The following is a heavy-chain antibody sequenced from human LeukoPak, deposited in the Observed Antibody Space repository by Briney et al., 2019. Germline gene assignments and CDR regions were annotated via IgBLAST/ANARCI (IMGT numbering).Heavy chain of an antibody. CDR3: ARANQPYHLSGYLGDAFDI. D-gene: IGHD3-22*01. V-gene: IGHV3-11*04. CDR1: GFTFSDYY. J-gene: IGHJ3*02. CDR2: ISSSGSTI. Sequence: GGSLGLSCAASGFTFSDYYMSWIRQAPGKGLEWVSYISSSGSTIYYADSVKGRFTISRDNAKNSLYLQMNSLRAEDTAVYYCARANQPYHLSGYLGDAFDIWGQGTMVTVSS.